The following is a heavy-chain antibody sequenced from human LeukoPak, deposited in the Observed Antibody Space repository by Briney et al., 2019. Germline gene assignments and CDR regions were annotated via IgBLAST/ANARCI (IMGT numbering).Heavy chain of an antibody. CDR3: ARNSGTNDAFDI. CDR1: GGSISSGGYY. Sequence: SQTLSLTCTVSGGSISSGGYYWSWIRQHPGKGLEWIGYIYYSGSTYYNPSLKSRVTISVDTSKNQFSLKLSSVTAADTAVYYCARNSGTNDAFDIWGQGTMVIVSS. D-gene: IGHD4-23*01. CDR2: IYYSGST. V-gene: IGHV4-31*03. J-gene: IGHJ3*02.